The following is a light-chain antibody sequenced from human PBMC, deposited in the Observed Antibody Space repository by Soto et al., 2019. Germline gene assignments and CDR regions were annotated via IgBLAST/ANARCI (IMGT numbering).Light chain of an antibody. CDR1: QSISTY. V-gene: IGKV1-39*01. Sequence: IHMTQSPSSLSASVGDSVTITCLASQSISTYVLWFQQKPGKAPKLLIYSASTLQSGVPSRFSGSGSGAEFTLTISSLQPEDSATYYCQQGYSTPLTFGEGTKVEVK. CDR3: QQGYSTPLT. J-gene: IGKJ1*01. CDR2: SAS.